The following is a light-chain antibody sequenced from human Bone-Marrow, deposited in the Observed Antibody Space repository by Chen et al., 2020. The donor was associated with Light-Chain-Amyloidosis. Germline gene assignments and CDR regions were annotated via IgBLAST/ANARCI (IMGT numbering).Light chain of an antibody. Sequence: SYELTHPPSVPASPGQTARITCSGEDLPTKYAYWYQQKPGQAPVLVIHRDTERPSGISERFSGSSSGTTATLTISGVQAEDEADYHCQSADSSGTYEVIFGGGTKLTVL. J-gene: IGLJ2*01. CDR3: QSADSSGTYEVI. CDR1: DLPTKY. V-gene: IGLV3-25*03. CDR2: RDT.